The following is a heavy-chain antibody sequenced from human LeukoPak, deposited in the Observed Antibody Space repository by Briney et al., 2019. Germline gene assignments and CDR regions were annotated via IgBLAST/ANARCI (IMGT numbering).Heavy chain of an antibody. CDR1: GYTFTGYY. Sequence: ASVKVSCKASGYTFTGYYLHWVRQAPGQGLEWMGWINPNSGGTKDAQKFQGRVTMTRDTSISTAYMELSRLRSDDTAVYYCARGGRYQLLSEDDYWGQGTLVTVSS. D-gene: IGHD2-2*01. CDR2: INPNSGGT. V-gene: IGHV1-2*02. J-gene: IGHJ4*02. CDR3: ARGGRYQLLSEDDY.